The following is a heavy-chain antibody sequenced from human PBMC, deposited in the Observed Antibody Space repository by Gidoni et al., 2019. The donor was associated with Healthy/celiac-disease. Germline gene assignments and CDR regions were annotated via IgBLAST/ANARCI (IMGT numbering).Heavy chain of an antibody. D-gene: IGHD4-17*01. CDR3: ARASPTTVPRNDAFDI. V-gene: IGHV1-2*04. Sequence: MGWINPNSGGTNYAQKFQGWVTMTRDTSISTAYMELSRLRSDDTAVYYCARASPTTVPRNDAFDIWGQGTMVTVSS. J-gene: IGHJ3*02. CDR2: INPNSGGT.